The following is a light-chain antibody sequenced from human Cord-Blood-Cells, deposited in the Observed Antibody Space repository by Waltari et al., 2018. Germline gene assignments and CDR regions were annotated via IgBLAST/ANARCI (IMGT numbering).Light chain of an antibody. Sequence: SYELTQPPSVSVSPVQTASITCSGDKLGDKYACWYQQKPGQSPVLVIYQDSKRPSGIPERFSGSNSGNTATLTISGTQAMDEADYYCQAWDSSTAGGVFGGGTKLT. CDR1: KLGDKY. CDR2: QDS. CDR3: QAWDSSTAGGV. V-gene: IGLV3-1*01. J-gene: IGLJ3*02.